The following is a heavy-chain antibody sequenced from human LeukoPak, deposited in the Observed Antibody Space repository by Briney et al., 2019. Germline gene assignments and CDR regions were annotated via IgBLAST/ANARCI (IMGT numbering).Heavy chain of an antibody. CDR1: GHSNTISTYY. V-gene: IGHV4-39*01. D-gene: IGHD3-22*01. Sequence: SETLSLTCTVSGHSNTISTYYWGWIRQPPGKGLERIGSIYYSGGTYYNPSLKSRVTISLDTSKNQFSLKLSSGTAADTAVYYCARLGDRSGYYYVGDYWGQGTLVAVSS. CDR3: ARLGDRSGYYYVGDY. J-gene: IGHJ4*02. CDR2: IYYSGGT.